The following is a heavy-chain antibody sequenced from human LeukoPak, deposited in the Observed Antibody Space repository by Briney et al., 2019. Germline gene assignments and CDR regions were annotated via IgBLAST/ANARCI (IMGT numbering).Heavy chain of an antibody. J-gene: IGHJ3*02. V-gene: IGHV1-8*01. D-gene: IGHD6-13*01. CDR2: MNPNSGHT. Sequence: ASVKVSCKASGYTFTSYDINWVRQATGQGLEWMGWMNPNSGHTGYAQKFQGRVTMTRNTSISTAYMELSSLRSEDTAVYYCAILSYSSSWYDWNDAFDIWGQGTMVTVSS. CDR1: GYTFTSYD. CDR3: AILSYSSSWYDWNDAFDI.